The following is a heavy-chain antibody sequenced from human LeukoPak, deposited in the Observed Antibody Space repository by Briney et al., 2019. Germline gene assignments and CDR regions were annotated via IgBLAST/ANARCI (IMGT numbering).Heavy chain of an antibody. Sequence: GGSLRLSCKGSGVTFEDYYLSWIRQAPGKGLEWVSGISGSGGYTYYADSVKGRFTISRDNSNNTPYLQMNSLRAEDTAVYYCAKDLYCSSTSCYMDVWGKGTTVTVSS. J-gene: IGHJ6*03. CDR3: AKDLYCSSTSCYMDV. CDR1: GVTFEDYY. D-gene: IGHD2-2*01. CDR2: ISGSGGYT. V-gene: IGHV3-23*01.